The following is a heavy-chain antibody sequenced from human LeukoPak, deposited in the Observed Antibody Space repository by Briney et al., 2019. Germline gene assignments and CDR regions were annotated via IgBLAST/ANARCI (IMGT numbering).Heavy chain of an antibody. CDR3: ARANPMVRGVNWFDP. CDR2: IYHSGST. Sequence: SETLSLTCAVSGGSISSSNWWSWVRQPPGKGLEWIGEIYHSGSTNYNPSLKSRVTISVDTSKNQFSLKLSSVTAADTAVYYCARANPMVRGVNWFDPWGQGTLVTVSS. CDR1: GGSISSSNW. V-gene: IGHV4-4*02. D-gene: IGHD3-10*01. J-gene: IGHJ5*02.